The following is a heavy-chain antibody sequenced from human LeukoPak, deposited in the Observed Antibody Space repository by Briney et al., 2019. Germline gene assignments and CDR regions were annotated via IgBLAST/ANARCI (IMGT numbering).Heavy chain of an antibody. J-gene: IGHJ4*02. CDR3: AREVELLVVDY. V-gene: IGHV3-48*03. CDR1: GFTFSSYS. Sequence: PGGSLRLSCAASGFTFSSYSMNWVRQAPGKGLEWVSYISSSGSTIYYADSVKGRFTISRDNAKNSLYLQMNSLRAEDTAVYYCAREVELLVVDYWGQGTLVTVSS. D-gene: IGHD1-7*01. CDR2: ISSSGSTI.